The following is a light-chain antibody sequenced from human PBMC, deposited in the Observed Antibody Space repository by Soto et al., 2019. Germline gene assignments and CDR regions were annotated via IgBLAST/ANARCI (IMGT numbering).Light chain of an antibody. J-gene: IGKJ4*01. V-gene: IGKV3-15*01. CDR2: VAS. CDR3: QQYNNWPLT. Sequence: EIVMTQSPATLSVSPGERATLSCWASQSVSSNLAWYQQKPGQAPRLLIYVASTRATGITARFSGSGSGTEFTLTISSLQSEDFAVYYFQQYNNWPLTFGVGTKVEI. CDR1: QSVSSN.